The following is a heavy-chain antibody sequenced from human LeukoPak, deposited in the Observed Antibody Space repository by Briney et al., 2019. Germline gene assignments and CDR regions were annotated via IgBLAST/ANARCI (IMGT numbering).Heavy chain of an antibody. Sequence: SETLSLTCTVSGYSISSGYYWGWIRQPPGKGLEWIGEINHSGSTNYNPSLKSRVTISVDTSKNQFSLKLTSVTAADTAVYYCARSYFGSGSYFRYWGQGTLVTVSS. J-gene: IGHJ4*02. V-gene: IGHV4-38-2*02. D-gene: IGHD3-10*01. CDR3: ARSYFGSGSYFRY. CDR2: INHSGST. CDR1: GYSISSGYY.